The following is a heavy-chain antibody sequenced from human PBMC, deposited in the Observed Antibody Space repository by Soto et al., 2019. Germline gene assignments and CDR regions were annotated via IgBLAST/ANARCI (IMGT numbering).Heavy chain of an antibody. D-gene: IGHD1-1*01. Sequence: ASVKVSCKASGDTFSSHALSWVRQAPGQGLEWMGGIIPIFDARTYAQKFQGRVTISADKSTKTGYMELSSLTSEDTAVYYCAREQRGAGYYYGMDVWGQGTTVTVSS. V-gene: IGHV1-69*06. CDR3: AREQRGAGYYYGMDV. CDR2: IIPIFDAR. CDR1: GDTFSSHA. J-gene: IGHJ6*02.